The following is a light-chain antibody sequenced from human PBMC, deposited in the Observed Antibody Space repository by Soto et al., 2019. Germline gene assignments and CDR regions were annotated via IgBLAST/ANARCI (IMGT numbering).Light chain of an antibody. CDR3: QQYNNWPS. CDR2: LGS. CDR1: HSLLHSNGYNY. V-gene: IGKV2-28*01. Sequence: DIVMTQSPLSLPVTPGEPAAISCSSSHSLLHSNGYNYLDWYLQKPGQSPQLLIYLGSNRATGVPARFSGSGSETEFTLTIRSLQSEDFAVYFCQQYNNWPSFGQGTRLEIK. J-gene: IGKJ5*01.